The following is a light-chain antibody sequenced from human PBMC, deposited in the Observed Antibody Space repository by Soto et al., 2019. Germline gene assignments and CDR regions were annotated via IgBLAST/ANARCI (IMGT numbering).Light chain of an antibody. J-gene: IGLJ1*01. V-gene: IGLV2-14*01. CDR3: TSYTSSITYV. CDR2: EVS. Sequence: QSALTQPASVSGSPGQSITISCTGTSSDVGGYNYVSWYQQHPGKAPKLMIYEVSNRPSGVSNRFSGSKSGNPASLTISGLQAEDEADYYFTSYTSSITYVFGPGTKVNVL. CDR1: SSDVGGYNY.